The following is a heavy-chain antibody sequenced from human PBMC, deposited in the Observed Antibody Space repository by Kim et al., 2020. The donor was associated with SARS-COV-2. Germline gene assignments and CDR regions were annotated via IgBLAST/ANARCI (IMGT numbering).Heavy chain of an antibody. V-gene: IGHV3-30*18. D-gene: IGHD5-12*01. Sequence: GGSLRLSCAASGFTFSSYGMHWVRQAPGKGLDWVALISYDGNSMYYADPVKGRFTISRDNSKNTLYLQINNLGAEDTVVYYCAKDRWLRTYGDFDSWGRGTLVAVSS. CDR1: GFTFSSYG. J-gene: IGHJ4*02. CDR2: ISYDGNSM. CDR3: AKDRWLRTYGDFDS.